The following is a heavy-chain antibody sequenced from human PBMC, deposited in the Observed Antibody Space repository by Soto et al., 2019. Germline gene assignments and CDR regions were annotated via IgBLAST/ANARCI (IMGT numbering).Heavy chain of an antibody. CDR2: ISSSSSSI. CDR3: AREGGSLNWFDP. J-gene: IGHJ5*02. V-gene: IGHV3-11*04. CDR1: GFTFSDYY. D-gene: IGHD1-26*01. Sequence: GGSLRLSCAAPGFTFSDYYMSWIRQAPGKGLEWVSYISSSSSSIYYADSVKGRFTISRDNAKNSLYLQMNSLRDEDTAVYYCAREGGSLNWFDPWGQGTLVTVSS.